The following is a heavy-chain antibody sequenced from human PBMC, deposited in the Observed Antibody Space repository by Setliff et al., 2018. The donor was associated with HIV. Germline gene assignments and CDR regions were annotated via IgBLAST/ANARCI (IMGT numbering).Heavy chain of an antibody. Sequence: PSETLSLTCIVSHGSISRTSHYWGWVRQSPGRRLEWIGSIYYSGRTYYNPSLKSRLIMSVATSRNQLSLDLTSVTASATAVYFCVGEIAPAARLPNVGGPPTSGYYHYMNVWGKGTTVTVCS. CDR1: HGSISRTSHY. D-gene: IGHD2-8*01. CDR3: VGEIAPAARLPNVGGPPTSGYYHYMNV. CDR2: IYYSGRT. J-gene: IGHJ6*03. V-gene: IGHV4-39*07.